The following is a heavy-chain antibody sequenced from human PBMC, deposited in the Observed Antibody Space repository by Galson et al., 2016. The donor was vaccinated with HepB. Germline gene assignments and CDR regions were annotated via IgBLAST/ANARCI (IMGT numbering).Heavy chain of an antibody. CDR1: GFTFSSYG. J-gene: IGHJ4*02. CDR3: ARDLGGSSCRDY. V-gene: IGHV3-33*01. CDR2: IWYDGINK. D-gene: IGHD6-6*01. Sequence: SLRLSCAASGFTFSSYGMHWVRQAPGKGLEWMAVIWYDGINKYYGDSVQGRFTISRDNSRNTLYLQMNSLRAEDTAIYYCARDLGGSSCRDYWGQGTLVTVSS.